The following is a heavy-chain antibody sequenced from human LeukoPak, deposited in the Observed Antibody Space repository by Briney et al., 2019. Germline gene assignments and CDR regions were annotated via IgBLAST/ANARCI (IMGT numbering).Heavy chain of an antibody. V-gene: IGHV1-18*01. Sequence: ASVKVSCKASGYTFTSYGISWVRQAPGQGLEWMGCISAYNGNTNYAQKLQGRVTMTTDRSTSTAYMELRSLRSDDTAVYYCARGPIIDIAIVPAADEYYYMDVWGKGTTVTVSS. CDR3: ARGPIIDIAIVPAADEYYYMDV. D-gene: IGHD2-2*01. CDR2: ISAYNGNT. J-gene: IGHJ6*03. CDR1: GYTFTSYG.